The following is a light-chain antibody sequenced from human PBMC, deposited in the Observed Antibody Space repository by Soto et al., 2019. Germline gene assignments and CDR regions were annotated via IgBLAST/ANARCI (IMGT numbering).Light chain of an antibody. V-gene: IGLV1-51*01. CDR2: DND. CDR1: RSNIGNNA. J-gene: IGLJ3*02. Sequence: QSVLTQPPSVSAAPGQKVTVSCSGSRSNIGNNAVAWYQHLPGTAPKLLIYDNDKRPSGISDRFSASKSGTSATLAITGRQTGDEADYYCETWDSSRSAGVFGGGTKLTVL. CDR3: ETWDSSRSAGV.